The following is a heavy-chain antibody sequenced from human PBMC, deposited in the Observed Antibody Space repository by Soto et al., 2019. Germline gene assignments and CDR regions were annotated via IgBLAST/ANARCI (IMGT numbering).Heavy chain of an antibody. CDR2: IFHSGST. CDR1: GGSFSGYY. Sequence: PSETLSLTCAVYGGSFSGYYWSWIRQPPGKGLEWIGEIFHSGSTNYSPSLKSRVTISVDTSKNHFSLELSSVTAADTAVYYCARPHYDSNTFYNYFDYWGQGTLVTVSS. J-gene: IGHJ4*02. V-gene: IGHV4-34*12. D-gene: IGHD3-22*01. CDR3: ARPHYDSNTFYNYFDY.